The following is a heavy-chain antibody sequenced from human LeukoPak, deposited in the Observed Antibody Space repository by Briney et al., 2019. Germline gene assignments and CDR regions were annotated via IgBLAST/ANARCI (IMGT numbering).Heavy chain of an antibody. CDR1: GGSISSSSYY. D-gene: IGHD5-12*01. Sequence: SETLSLTCTVSGGSISSSSYYWGWIRQPPGKGLEWIGSVYYSGSTYYNPSLKSRVTISVDTSKNQFSLKLSSVTAGDTAAYYCARHGYSGYERGGSLWYFDYWGQGTLVTVSS. CDR2: VYYSGST. J-gene: IGHJ4*02. CDR3: ARHGYSGYERGGSLWYFDY. V-gene: IGHV4-39*01.